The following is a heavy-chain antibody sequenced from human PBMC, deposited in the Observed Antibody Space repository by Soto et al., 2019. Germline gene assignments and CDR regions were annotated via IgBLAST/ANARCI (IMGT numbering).Heavy chain of an antibody. CDR3: ARGKRKVSFDY. CDR1: GGSISSYY. J-gene: IGHJ4*02. V-gene: IGHV4-59*01. CDR2: IYYSGST. Sequence: PSETLSLTCTVSGGSISSYYWSWIRQPPGKGLEWIGYIYYSGSTNYNPSLKSRVTISVDTSKNQFSLKLSSVTAADTAVYYCARGKRKVSFDYWGQGTLVTVSS.